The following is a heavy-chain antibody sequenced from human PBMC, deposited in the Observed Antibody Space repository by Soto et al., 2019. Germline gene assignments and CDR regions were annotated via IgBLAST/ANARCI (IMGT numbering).Heavy chain of an antibody. D-gene: IGHD2-8*01. Sequence: SETLSLTCAVYGGSFSGYYWSWIRQPPGKGLEWIGEINHSGSTNYNPSLKSRVTISVDTSKNQFSLKLSSVTAADTVVYYCARGLDCTNGVCYRRFGYWGQGTLVTVSS. CDR2: INHSGST. J-gene: IGHJ4*02. CDR3: ARGLDCTNGVCYRRFGY. V-gene: IGHV4-34*01. CDR1: GGSFSGYY.